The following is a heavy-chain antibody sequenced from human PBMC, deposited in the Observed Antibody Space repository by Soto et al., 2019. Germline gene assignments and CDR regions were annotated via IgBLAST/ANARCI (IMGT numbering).Heavy chain of an antibody. CDR1: GFTFSSYA. V-gene: IGHV3-23*01. Sequence: GGSLRLSCAASGFTFSSYAMRWVRQAPGKGLEWVSAISGSGGTTYYADSVKGRLTISRDKSKNTLYLQMNSLRAEDTAVYYCANAVWISSPVYFAYRRQGTLVTVS. CDR2: ISGSGGTT. J-gene: IGHJ4*02. D-gene: IGHD6-6*01. CDR3: ANAVWISSPVYFAY.